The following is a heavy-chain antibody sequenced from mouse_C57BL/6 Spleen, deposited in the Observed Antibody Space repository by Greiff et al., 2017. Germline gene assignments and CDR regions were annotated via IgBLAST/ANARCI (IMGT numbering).Heavy chain of an antibody. J-gene: IGHJ4*01. V-gene: IGHV1-54*01. D-gene: IGHD3-2*02. CDR1: GYAFTNYL. CDR3: ARGSSGYGAMDY. CDR2: INPGSGGT. Sequence: QVQLQQSGAELVRPGTSVKVSCKASGYAFTNYLIEWVKQRPGQGLEWIGVINPGSGGTNYNEKFKGKATLTADKSSSTAYMQLSSLTSEDSAVYFCARGSSGYGAMDYWGQVTSVTVSS.